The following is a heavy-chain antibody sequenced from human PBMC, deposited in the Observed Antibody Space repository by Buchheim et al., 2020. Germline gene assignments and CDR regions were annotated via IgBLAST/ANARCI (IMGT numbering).Heavy chain of an antibody. J-gene: IGHJ6*02. V-gene: IGHV3-74*01. CDR2: INSDGSST. CDR3: ARDGGSGRGYYYYGMDV. D-gene: IGHD3-10*01. CDR1: GFTFSSYW. Sequence: EVQLVESGGGLVQPGGSLRLSCAASGFTFSSYWMHWVRQAPGTGLVWVSRINSDGSSTSYADSVKGRFTISRDNAKNTLYLQMNSLRAEDTAVYYCARDGGSGRGYYYYGMDVWGQGTT.